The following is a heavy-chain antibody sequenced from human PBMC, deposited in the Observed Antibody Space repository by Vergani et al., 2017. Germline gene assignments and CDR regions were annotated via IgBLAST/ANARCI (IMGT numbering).Heavy chain of an antibody. V-gene: IGHV3-21*02. D-gene: IGHD6-6*01. CDR2: ISSSSSYI. Sequence: VQLVESGGGVVQPGRSLRLSCAASGFTFSSYGMHWVRQAPGKGLEWVSSISSSSSYIYYADSVKGRFTISRDNAKNSLYLQMNSLRAEDTAVYYCARDPAIAARRDLDYWGQGTLVTVSS. CDR3: ARDPAIAARRDLDY. CDR1: GFTFSSYG. J-gene: IGHJ4*02.